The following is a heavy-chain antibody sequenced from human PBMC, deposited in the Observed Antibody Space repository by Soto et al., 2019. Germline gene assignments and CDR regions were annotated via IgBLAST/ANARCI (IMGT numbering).Heavy chain of an antibody. CDR2: IYYSGST. CDR3: ARGPYDFIFDY. D-gene: IGHD3-3*01. J-gene: IGHJ4*02. V-gene: IGHV4-31*03. Sequence: SETLSLTCTVSGGSISSGGYYWSWIRQHPGKGLEWIGYIYYSGSTYYNPSLKSRVTISVDTSKNQFSLKLSSVTAADTAVYYCARGPYDFIFDYWGQGTLVTVSS. CDR1: GGSISSGGYY.